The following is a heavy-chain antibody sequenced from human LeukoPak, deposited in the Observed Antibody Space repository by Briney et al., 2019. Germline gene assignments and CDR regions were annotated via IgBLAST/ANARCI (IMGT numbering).Heavy chain of an antibody. Sequence: SETLSLTCTVSGGSISSSSYYWGWIRQPPGKGLEWIGSIYYSGSTYYNPSLKSRVTIPVDTAKNQFSLKLSSVTAADTAVYYAVVVPAATAGGYWGQGTLVTVSS. J-gene: IGHJ4*02. V-gene: IGHV4-39*01. CDR2: IYYSGST. CDR3: VVVPAATAGGY. CDR1: GGSISSSSYY. D-gene: IGHD2-2*01.